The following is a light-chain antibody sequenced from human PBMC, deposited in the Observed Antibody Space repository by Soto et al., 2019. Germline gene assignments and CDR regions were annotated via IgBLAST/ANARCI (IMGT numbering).Light chain of an antibody. CDR3: HQYASIPWT. CDR1: QSVSSN. CDR2: GAS. Sequence: EIVMTQSPATLSVSPGERATLSCRASQSVSSNLAWYQQKPGQAPRLLIYGASTRDTGIPDRFRGSGSGTDFTLTISRLEPEDFAVYCCHQYASIPWTFGQGTKVDIK. V-gene: IGKV3D-15*01. J-gene: IGKJ1*01.